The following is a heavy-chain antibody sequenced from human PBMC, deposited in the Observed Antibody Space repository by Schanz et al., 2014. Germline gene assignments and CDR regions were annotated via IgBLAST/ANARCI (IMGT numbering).Heavy chain of an antibody. CDR1: GGTFSSST. CDR2: MNSKTGNT. J-gene: IGHJ4*02. CDR3: ARDGEAAAGCDY. D-gene: IGHD6-13*01. V-gene: IGHV1-8*01. Sequence: QVQLVQSGAEVMKPGSSVKVSCKASGGTFSSSTLTWVRQAPGQGLEWMGWMNSKTGNTGYAQRFQGRVTMTRDTSTSTVYMELSSLRSEDTAVYYCARDGEAAAGCDYWGQGTLVTVSS.